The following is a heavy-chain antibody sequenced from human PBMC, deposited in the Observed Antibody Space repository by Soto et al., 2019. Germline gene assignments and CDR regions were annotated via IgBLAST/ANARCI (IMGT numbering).Heavy chain of an antibody. J-gene: IGHJ4*02. CDR2: IKGDGSEQ. CDR3: ARGDFHNYVIYGFGY. CDR1: GFIFRDYW. Sequence: GGSLRLSCGASGFIFRDYWMTWGRQVPGKRPEWLANIKGDGSEQYYLQSVRGRFTISRDNARNTVYLQMNSLRVDDTAVYYCARGDFHNYVIYGFGYWGPGILVTVSS. D-gene: IGHD3-10*01. V-gene: IGHV3-7*03.